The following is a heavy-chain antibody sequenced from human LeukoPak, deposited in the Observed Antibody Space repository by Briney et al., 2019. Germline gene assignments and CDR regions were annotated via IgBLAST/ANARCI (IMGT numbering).Heavy chain of an antibody. Sequence: SETLSLTCAVYGGSFSGYYWSWIRQPPGEGLEWIGEINHSGSTNYNPSLKSRVTISVDTSKNQFSLKLSSVTAADTAVYYCARPPYVKGAFDFWGQGTMVTVSS. V-gene: IGHV4-34*01. CDR1: GGSFSGYY. D-gene: IGHD3-16*01. CDR2: INHSGST. CDR3: ARPPYVKGAFDF. J-gene: IGHJ3*01.